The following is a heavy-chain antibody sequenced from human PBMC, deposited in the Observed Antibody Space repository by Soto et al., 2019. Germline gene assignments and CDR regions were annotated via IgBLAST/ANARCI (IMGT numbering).Heavy chain of an antibody. CDR1: GFSFSSHA. D-gene: IGHD6-25*01. CDR2: IGISSNVI. Sequence: EVQLVESGGGLVQPGGSLRLSCAASGFSFSSHAMNWVRQAPGKGLEWVSYIGISSNVIVYADSVRGRFTVSRDDAKNSLYLQMNSLRVEDTAMYYCTRDMWAYSGAWESNHWGQGILVTVSS. J-gene: IGHJ5*02. V-gene: IGHV3-48*01. CDR3: TRDMWAYSGAWESNH.